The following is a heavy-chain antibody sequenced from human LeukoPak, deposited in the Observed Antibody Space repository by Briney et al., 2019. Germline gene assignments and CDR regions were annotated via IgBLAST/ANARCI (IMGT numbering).Heavy chain of an antibody. D-gene: IGHD3-3*01. Sequence: GGSLRPSCAASGFTFSSYAMSWVRQAPGKGLEWVSAISGSGGSTYYADSVKGRFTISRDNSKNTLYLQMNSLRAEDTAVYYCAKDESRLRFLEWLLYYFDYWGQGTLVTVSS. CDR1: GFTFSSYA. CDR2: ISGSGGST. V-gene: IGHV3-23*01. J-gene: IGHJ4*02. CDR3: AKDESRLRFLEWLLYYFDY.